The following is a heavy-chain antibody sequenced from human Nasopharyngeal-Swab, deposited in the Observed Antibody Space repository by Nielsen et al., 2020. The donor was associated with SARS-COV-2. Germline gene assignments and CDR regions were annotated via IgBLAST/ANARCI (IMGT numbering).Heavy chain of an antibody. CDR1: GGSFSGYY. V-gene: IGHV4-34*01. CDR3: ARGSRAARLGL. J-gene: IGHJ4*02. CDR2: ITLDGGT. Sequence: SETLSLTCTVHGGSFSGYYWSWIRQPPGKGLEWIGEITLDGGTFYNPSLKGRVTMSLDTSENQFSLKLTSATAADTATYYCARGSRAARLGLWGQGTLVTVSS. D-gene: IGHD6-6*01.